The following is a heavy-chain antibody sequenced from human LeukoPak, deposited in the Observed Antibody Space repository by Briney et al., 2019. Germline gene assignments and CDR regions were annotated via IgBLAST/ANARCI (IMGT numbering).Heavy chain of an antibody. CDR3: ALTGDGFDP. V-gene: IGHV4-38-2*02. Sequence: SETLSLTCTVSGYSISSGYYWGWIRQPPGKGLEWIGSIYHSGSTYYNPSLKSRVIISVDTTKNQFSLNMRSVTAADTAVYYCALTGDGFDPWGQGTLVTVSS. J-gene: IGHJ5*02. D-gene: IGHD3-9*01. CDR1: GYSISSGYY. CDR2: IYHSGST.